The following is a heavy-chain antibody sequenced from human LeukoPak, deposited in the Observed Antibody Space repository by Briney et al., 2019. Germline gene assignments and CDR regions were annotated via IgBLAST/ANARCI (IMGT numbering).Heavy chain of an antibody. D-gene: IGHD5-12*01. CDR3: ARAITYYYYYYYMDV. CDR1: GGTFRSYA. CDR2: IIPIFGTA. J-gene: IGHJ6*03. Sequence: SVKVSCKASGGTFRSYAISWVRQAPGQGLEWMGGIIPIFGTANYAQKFQGRVTITADESTSTAYMELSSLRSEDTAVYYCARAITYYYYYYYMDVWGKGTTVTVSS. V-gene: IGHV1-69*13.